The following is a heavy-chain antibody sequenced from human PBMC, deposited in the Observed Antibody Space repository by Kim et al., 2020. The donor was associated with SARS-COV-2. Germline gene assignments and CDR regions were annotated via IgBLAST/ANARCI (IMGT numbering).Heavy chain of an antibody. Sequence: YYNAALNSRVTISRDTSKNQCSLRLSSVTAADTAVYYCVRRLSWFRSFDPWGQGTLVTVSS. J-gene: IGHJ5*02. D-gene: IGHD6-13*01. CDR3: VRRLSWFRSFDP. V-gene: IGHV4-39*01.